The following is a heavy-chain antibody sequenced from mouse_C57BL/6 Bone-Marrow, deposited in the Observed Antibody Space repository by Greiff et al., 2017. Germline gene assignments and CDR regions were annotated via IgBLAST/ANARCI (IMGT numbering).Heavy chain of an antibody. CDR3: TTEYYGSSPFAY. Sequence: QVQLQQSGAELVRPGASVTLSCKASGYTFTDYEMHWVTQTPVHGLEWIGAIDPETGGTAYNQTFKGKAILTADKSSSTAYMELRSLTSEYSAVYYCTTEYYGSSPFAYWGQWTLVTVSA. J-gene: IGHJ3*01. D-gene: IGHD1-1*01. V-gene: IGHV1-15*01. CDR1: GYTFTDYE. CDR2: IDPETGGT.